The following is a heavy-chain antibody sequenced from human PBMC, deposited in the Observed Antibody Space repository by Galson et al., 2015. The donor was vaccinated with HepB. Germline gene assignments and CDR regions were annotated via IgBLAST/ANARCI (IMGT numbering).Heavy chain of an antibody. V-gene: IGHV3-23*01. CDR2: ISGVGGST. Sequence: SLRLSCAASGFTFSSYAMSWVRQAPGKGLEWVSAISGVGGSTYYADSVKGRFTISRDKSKNTLYLQMNRLRAGDTAVYYCAKDPLGGWFSSHDYWGQGTLVTVSS. CDR3: AKDPLGGWFSSHDY. D-gene: IGHD6-19*01. J-gene: IGHJ4*02. CDR1: GFTFSSYA.